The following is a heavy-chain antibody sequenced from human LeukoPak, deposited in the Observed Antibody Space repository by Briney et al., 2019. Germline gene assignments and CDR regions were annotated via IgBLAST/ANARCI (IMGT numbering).Heavy chain of an antibody. V-gene: IGHV4-61*02. J-gene: IGHJ5*02. Sequence: SETLSLTCTVSGGSISTDLYYWTWIRQPAGKGLEWIGRIYSNGWTDYNPPLKSRVSISIDTSNNHFSLKMSLATAADTALYYCARGSGWNSFDPWGQGTLVTVSS. CDR1: GGSISTDLYY. D-gene: IGHD6-19*01. CDR2: IYSNGWT. CDR3: ARGSGWNSFDP.